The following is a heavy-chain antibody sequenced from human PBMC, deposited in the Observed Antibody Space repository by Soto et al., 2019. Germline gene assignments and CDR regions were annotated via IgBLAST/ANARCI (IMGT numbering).Heavy chain of an antibody. J-gene: IGHJ6*02. CDR2: IFYIGQT. Sequence: ETLSLTCTVSGDSITSGVHYWSWIRQLPGKGLEWIGYIFYIGQTYYNPSLKGRVSISVDTSKNQFSLTLTSVTAADSAVYYCARQGFGVLHGLVDVWGQGTTVTVSS. D-gene: IGHD3-10*01. CDR3: ARQGFGVLHGLVDV. CDR1: GDSITSGVHY. V-gene: IGHV4-61*08.